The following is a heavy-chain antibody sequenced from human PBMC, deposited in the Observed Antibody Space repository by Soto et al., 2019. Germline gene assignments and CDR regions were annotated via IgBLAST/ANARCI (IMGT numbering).Heavy chain of an antibody. CDR2: IYYSGST. D-gene: IGHD6-13*01. J-gene: IGHJ3*02. V-gene: IGHV4-31*03. CDR1: GGSISSGGHY. Sequence: QVQLQESGPGLVKPSQTLSLTCTVSGGSISSGGHYWSLIRQHPGKGLEWIGYIYYSGSTYYNPSLKSRVTISVDTSKNQFSLKLSSVTAADTAVYYCASLAADDAFDIWGQRTMVTVSS. CDR3: ASLAADDAFDI.